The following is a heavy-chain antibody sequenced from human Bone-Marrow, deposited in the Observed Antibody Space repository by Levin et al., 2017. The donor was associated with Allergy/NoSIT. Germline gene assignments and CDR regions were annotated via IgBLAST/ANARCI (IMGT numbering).Heavy chain of an antibody. D-gene: IGHD4-17*01. J-gene: IGHJ6*02. CDR2: IKQDGSEK. Sequence: GGSLRLSCAASGFTFSSYWMSWVRQAPGKGLEWVANIKQDGSEKYYVDSVKGRFTISRDNAKNSLYLQMNSLRAEDTAVYYCARDPRVTTKYYYYYYGMDVWGQGTTVTVSS. V-gene: IGHV3-7*01. CDR1: GFTFSSYW. CDR3: ARDPRVTTKYYYYYYGMDV.